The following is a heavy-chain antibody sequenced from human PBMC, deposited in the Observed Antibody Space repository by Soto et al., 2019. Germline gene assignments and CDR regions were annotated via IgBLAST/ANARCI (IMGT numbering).Heavy chain of an antibody. CDR1: GGSISSSSYY. D-gene: IGHD5-12*01. CDR3: ARVAVEMATFDY. V-gene: IGHV4-39*01. CDR2: IYYSGST. J-gene: IGHJ4*02. Sequence: QLQLQESGPGLVKPSETLSLTCTVSGGSISSSSYYWGWIRQPPGKGLEWIGSIYYSGSTYYNPSLKSRVTISVDTSKNQFSLKLSSVTAADTAVYYCARVAVEMATFDYWGQGTLVTVSS.